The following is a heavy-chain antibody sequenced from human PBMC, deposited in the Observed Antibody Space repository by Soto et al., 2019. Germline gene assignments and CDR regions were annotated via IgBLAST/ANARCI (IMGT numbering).Heavy chain of an antibody. Sequence: PGGSLRLSCAASGFTFSSYAMHWVRQAPGKGLEWVAVISYDGSNKYYADSVKGRFTISRDNSKNTLYLQMNSLRAEDTAVYYCARGGAGWYGDPACCDYYGMDVWGQGTTVTVSS. CDR3: ARGGAGWYGDPACCDYYGMDV. J-gene: IGHJ6*02. CDR1: GFTFSSYA. V-gene: IGHV3-30-3*01. D-gene: IGHD6-19*01. CDR2: ISYDGSNK.